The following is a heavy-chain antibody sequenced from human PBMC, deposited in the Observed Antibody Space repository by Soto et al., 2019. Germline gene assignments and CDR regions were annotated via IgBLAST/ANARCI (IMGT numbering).Heavy chain of an antibody. D-gene: IGHD3-10*01. CDR3: AKGVRGVIHYYYYMDV. CDR1: GFTFSSYA. J-gene: IGHJ6*03. CDR2: ISGSGGST. V-gene: IGHV3-23*01. Sequence: GESLKISCAASGFTFSSYAMSWVRQAPGKGLEWVSAISGSGGSTYYADSVKGRFTISRDNSKNTLYLQMNSLRAEDTAVYYCAKGVRGVIHYYYYMDVWGKGTTVTVSS.